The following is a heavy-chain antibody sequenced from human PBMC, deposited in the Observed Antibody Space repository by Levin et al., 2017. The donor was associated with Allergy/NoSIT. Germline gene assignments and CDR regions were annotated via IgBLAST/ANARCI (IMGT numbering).Heavy chain of an antibody. V-gene: IGHV4-30-2*01. CDR2: IYHSGST. CDR1: GGSISSGGYS. CDR3: ARGSHYEPKAFDI. J-gene: IGHJ3*02. D-gene: IGHD4-17*01. Sequence: SQTLSLTCAVSGGSISSGGYSWSWIRQPPGKGLEWIGYIYHSGSTYYNPSLKSRVTISVDRSKNQFSLKLSSVTAADTAVYYCARGSHYEPKAFDIWGQGTMVTVSS.